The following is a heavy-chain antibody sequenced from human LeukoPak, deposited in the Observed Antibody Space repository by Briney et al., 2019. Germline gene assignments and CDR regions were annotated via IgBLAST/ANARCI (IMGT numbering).Heavy chain of an antibody. Sequence: GASLQISCNGSGSIFTSYWIGWGRPLPGKGLEWMGIIYPGDSDSRYSPSFQGQVTISADKSISTAYLQWSSLKASDTAMYYCARLPVSSGYYCVDYWGQGTLVTVSS. CDR3: ARLPVSSGYYCVDY. V-gene: IGHV5-51*01. CDR1: GSIFTSYW. D-gene: IGHD3-22*01. CDR2: IYPGDSDS. J-gene: IGHJ4*02.